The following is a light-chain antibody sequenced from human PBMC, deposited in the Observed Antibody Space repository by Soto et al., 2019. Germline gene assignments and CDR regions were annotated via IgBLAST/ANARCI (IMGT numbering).Light chain of an antibody. CDR3: QQDRT. CDR1: QSISSW. CDR2: DAS. Sequence: DIQMTQSPSTLSASVGDRVTITCRASQSISSWLAWYQQKPGKAPKLLIYDASSLESGVPSRFSGSGSGTEFTLTISSLQPDDFATYYCQQDRTFGQGTKLEIK. J-gene: IGKJ2*01. V-gene: IGKV1-5*01.